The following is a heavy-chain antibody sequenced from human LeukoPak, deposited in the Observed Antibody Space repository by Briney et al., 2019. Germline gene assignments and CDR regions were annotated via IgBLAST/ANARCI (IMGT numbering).Heavy chain of an antibody. CDR2: ISANNGNT. Sequence: ASVKVSCKASGYTFTSYGISWVRQAPGQGLEWMGWISANNGNTNYAQKLQGRVTMTTDTSTSKAYMELRSLRSDDTAVYYCARSRYRYCSGGSCYSLDAYWGQGTLVTVSS. D-gene: IGHD2-15*01. CDR1: GYTFTSYG. J-gene: IGHJ4*02. V-gene: IGHV1-18*01. CDR3: ARSRYRYCSGGSCYSLDAY.